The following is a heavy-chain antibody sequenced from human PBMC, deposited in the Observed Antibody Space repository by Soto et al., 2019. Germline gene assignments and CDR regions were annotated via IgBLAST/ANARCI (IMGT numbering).Heavy chain of an antibody. Sequence: QITLKESGPTLVKPTQTLTLTCTFSGFSLSTSGVGVGWIRQPPGKALEWLALIYWDDDKRYSPSLKSRLTITKDTSKTQVVLTMTNMDPVDTATYYCAHRRTGYYDSTGPYWYFDLWGRGTLVTVSS. CDR1: GFSLSTSGVG. V-gene: IGHV2-5*02. D-gene: IGHD3-22*01. J-gene: IGHJ2*01. CDR3: AHRRTGYYDSTGPYWYFDL. CDR2: IYWDDDK.